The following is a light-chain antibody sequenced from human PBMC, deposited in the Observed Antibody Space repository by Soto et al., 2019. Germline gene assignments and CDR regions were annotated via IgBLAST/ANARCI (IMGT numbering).Light chain of an antibody. Sequence: QSALTQPASLSGAPGQSITISCTGTSSAVGNYTLVSWYQQHPGKAPKLMIYEDSKRPSGVSNRFSGPKSGSSASLTISGLQAEDEADYYCCSYAGSGTYVFGTGTKVTVL. J-gene: IGLJ1*01. CDR2: EDS. CDR3: CSYAGSGTYV. CDR1: SSAVGNYTL. V-gene: IGLV2-23*01.